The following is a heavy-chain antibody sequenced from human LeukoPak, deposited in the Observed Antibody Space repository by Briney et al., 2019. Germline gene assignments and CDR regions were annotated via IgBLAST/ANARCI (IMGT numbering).Heavy chain of an antibody. D-gene: IGHD3-10*01. CDR2: ISSSSSYI. CDR1: GFTFSSYS. V-gene: IGHV3-21*04. J-gene: IGHJ4*02. CDR3: AKDGHIWFGELFI. Sequence: GGSLRLSCAASGFTFSSYSMNWVRQAPGKGLEWVSSISSSSSYIYYADSVKGRFTISRDNAKNSLYLQMNSLRAEDTAVYYCAKDGHIWFGELFIWGQGTLVTVSS.